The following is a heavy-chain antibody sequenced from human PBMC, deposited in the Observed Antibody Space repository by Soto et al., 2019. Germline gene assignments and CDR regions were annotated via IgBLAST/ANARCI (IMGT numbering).Heavy chain of an antibody. CDR3: ARRSGRPAHHYYYMDV. CDR2: IYYSGST. D-gene: IGHD2-2*01. J-gene: IGHJ6*03. V-gene: IGHV4-59*08. Sequence: SETLSLTCTVSGGSISSYYWSWIRQPPGKGLEWIGYIYYSGSTNYNPSLKSRDTISVDTSKNQFSLKLISVTAADTAVYYCARRSGRPAHHYYYMDVWGKGTTVTVSS. CDR1: GGSISSYY.